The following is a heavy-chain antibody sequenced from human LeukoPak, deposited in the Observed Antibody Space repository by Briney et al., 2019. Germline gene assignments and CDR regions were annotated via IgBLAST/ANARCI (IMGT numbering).Heavy chain of an antibody. CDR1: GYTFTTYY. V-gene: IGHV1-46*01. J-gene: IGHJ4*02. CDR2: INPSGGTT. Sequence: ASVKVSCKASGYTFTTYYIHWVRQAPGQGLEWMGIINPSGGTTVYAQNFQGRVTMTRDTSTSTVYMELSSLRSEDTAVYYGARDHPDTSTWYRNYFDYWGQGTLVTVSS. D-gene: IGHD6-13*01. CDR3: ARDHPDTSTWYRNYFDY.